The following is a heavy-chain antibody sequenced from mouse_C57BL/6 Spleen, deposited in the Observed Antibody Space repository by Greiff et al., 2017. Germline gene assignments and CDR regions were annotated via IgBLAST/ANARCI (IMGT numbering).Heavy chain of an antibody. V-gene: IGHV1-22*01. CDR2: INPNNGGT. D-gene: IGHD1-1*01. J-gene: IGHJ2*01. CDR3: ARFSITTVVATPFDY. CDR1: GYTFTDYN. Sequence: VQLQQSGPELVKPGASVKMSCKASGYTFTDYNMHWVKQSHGKSLEWIGYINPNNGGTSYNQKFKGKATLTVNKSSSTAYMELRSLTSEDSAVYYCARFSITTVVATPFDYWGQGTTRTVSS.